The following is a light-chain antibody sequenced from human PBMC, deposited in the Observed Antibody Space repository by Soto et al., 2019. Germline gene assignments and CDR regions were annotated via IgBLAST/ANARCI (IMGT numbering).Light chain of an antibody. CDR3: QVWGSSTDHPYV. CDR2: YDS. CDR1: NIGSKS. V-gene: IGLV3-21*04. Sequence: SYELTQSPSVSVAPGKTARITCGGNNIGSKSVHWYQQKPGQAPVLVIYYDSDRPSGIPERFSGSNSGNTATLTISRVEAGDEADYYCQVWGSSTDHPYVFGTGTKLTVL. J-gene: IGLJ1*01.